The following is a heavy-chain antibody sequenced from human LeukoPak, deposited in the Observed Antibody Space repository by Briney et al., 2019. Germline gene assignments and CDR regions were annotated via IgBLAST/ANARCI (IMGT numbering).Heavy chain of an antibody. Sequence: GGSLRLSCAASGFTFSFYSMPWVRQAPGKGLEWVSCISSSGNYIYYADSVKGRFIISRDNDKNSLHLQMNILRADDTAVYYCVRDQQPEVPTSDSSPSAWGQGTLVTVSS. V-gene: IGHV3-21*01. J-gene: IGHJ5*02. CDR2: ISSSGNYI. CDR1: GFTFSFYS. CDR3: VRDQQPEVPTSDSSPSA. D-gene: IGHD2-2*01.